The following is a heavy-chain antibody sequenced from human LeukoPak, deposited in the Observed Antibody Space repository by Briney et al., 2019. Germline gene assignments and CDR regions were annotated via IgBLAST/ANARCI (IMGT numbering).Heavy chain of an antibody. CDR2: ISWNSGSI. V-gene: IGHV3-9*01. CDR3: ARSAAALHNWFDP. CDR1: GFTFDDYV. Sequence: PGGSLRLSCAASGFTFDDYVMHWVRQVPGKGLEWVSGISWNSGSIGYADSVKGRFTISRDNAKNSLYLQMNSPRAADTALYYCARSAAALHNWFDPWGQGTLVTVSS. D-gene: IGHD6-13*01. J-gene: IGHJ5*02.